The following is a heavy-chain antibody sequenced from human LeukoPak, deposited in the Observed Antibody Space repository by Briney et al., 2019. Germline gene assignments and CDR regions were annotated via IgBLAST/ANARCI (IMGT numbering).Heavy chain of an antibody. J-gene: IGHJ6*03. D-gene: IGHD6-19*01. V-gene: IGHV3-23*01. CDR1: GLAFSSFA. CDR3: TKELHVAVAVADYYYFYMDV. CDR2: INGGGNTT. Sequence: GGSLRLSCAPSGLAFSSFAMGWVRHSPGKGLEWLSTINGGGNTTFYADSVKGRFTISRDNSKNTLYLHMDSLRPDDTAIYYCTKELHVAVAVADYYYFYMDVWGRGTAVTVSS.